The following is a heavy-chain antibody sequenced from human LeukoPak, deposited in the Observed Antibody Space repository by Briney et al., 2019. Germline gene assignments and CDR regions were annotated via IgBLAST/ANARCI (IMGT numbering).Heavy chain of an antibody. D-gene: IGHD1-26*01. CDR3: AREGPLGAYSGSYSDAFDI. V-gene: IGHV3-21*01. CDR2: ISSSSSYI. J-gene: IGHJ3*02. CDR1: GFTFNTYG. Sequence: GGSLRLSCAASGFTFNTYGMHWVRQAPGKGLEWVSSISSSSSYIYYADSVKGRFTISRDNAKNSLYLQMNSLRAEDTAVYYCAREGPLGAYSGSYSDAFDIWGQGTMVTVSS.